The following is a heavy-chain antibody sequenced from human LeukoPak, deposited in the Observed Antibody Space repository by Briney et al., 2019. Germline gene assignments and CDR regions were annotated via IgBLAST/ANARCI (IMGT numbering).Heavy chain of an antibody. J-gene: IGHJ4*01. CDR1: VFTFSIYN. Sequence: PGGSLRLSCAPSVFTFSIYNMNWGREAPGKGLEWGSSITSSRRYTFYADSVMGRCTICRDNSKNTLYRQMSSLRAEDTAFYYVVKRERFLEQPPNWGHRTLVTVSS. D-gene: IGHD3-3*01. V-gene: IGHV3-21*04. CDR3: VKRERFLEQPPN. CDR2: ITSSRRYT.